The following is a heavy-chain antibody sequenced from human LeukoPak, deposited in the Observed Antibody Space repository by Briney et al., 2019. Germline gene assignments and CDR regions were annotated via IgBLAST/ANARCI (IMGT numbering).Heavy chain of an antibody. J-gene: IGHJ4*02. D-gene: IGHD6-13*01. CDR1: GGSISSYY. Sequence: PSETLSLTCTVSGGSISSYYWSWIRQPPGKGLEWIGSIYYSGSTYYNPSLKSRVTISVDTSKNQFSLKLNSVTAADTAVYYCARHRQQLASNFDYWGQGTLVTVSS. CDR2: IYYSGST. CDR3: ARHRQQLASNFDY. V-gene: IGHV4-59*08.